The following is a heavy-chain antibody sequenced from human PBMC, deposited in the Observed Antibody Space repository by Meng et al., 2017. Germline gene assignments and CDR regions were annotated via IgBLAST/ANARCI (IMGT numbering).Heavy chain of an antibody. J-gene: IGHJ2*01. CDR1: GGTFSSYA. V-gene: IGHV1-69*01. CDR2: IIPIFGTA. D-gene: IGHD3-22*01. Sequence: GPVVQSGAEVKKPGSSVKVSCKASGGTFSSYAISWVRQAPGQGLEWMGGIIPIFGTANYAQKFQGRVTITADESTSTAYMELSSLRSEDTAVYYCARHYYYDSSGYYSTWYFDLWGRGTLVTVSS. CDR3: ARHYYYDSSGYYSTWYFDL.